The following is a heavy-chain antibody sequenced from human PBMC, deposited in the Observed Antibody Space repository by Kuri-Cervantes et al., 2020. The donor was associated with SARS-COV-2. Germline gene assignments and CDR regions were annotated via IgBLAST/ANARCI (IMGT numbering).Heavy chain of an antibody. CDR2: IYYSGSV. J-gene: IGHJ6*02. CDR3: ASSATAFYGMDV. CDR1: GDSISSYY. D-gene: IGHD1-1*01. Sequence: SETLSLTCSVFGDSISSYYWTWIRQPPRKGLEWSGHIYYSGSVNYNPSLMRRLTISVDKSKNQVSLKLTSVTAADTAVYYCASSATAFYGMDVWGQGTTVTVSS. V-gene: IGHV4-59*01.